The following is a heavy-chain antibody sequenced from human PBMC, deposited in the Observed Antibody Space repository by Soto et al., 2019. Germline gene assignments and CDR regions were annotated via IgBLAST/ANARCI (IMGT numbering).Heavy chain of an antibody. CDR2: ISYDARSK. CDR1: GFTFSTNG. Sequence: QVQLVESGGGVVQPGRSLRLSCEASGFTFSTNGMHWVRQTPGKGLEWVTFISYDARSKYYVDSVKGRFAISRDNSKNTLYLQMNSLRAAVTAVYYSAKDYAGSVRGYFDYCGQGTLVTVSS. D-gene: IGHD1-26*01. CDR3: AKDYAGSVRGYFDY. V-gene: IGHV3-30*18. J-gene: IGHJ4*02.